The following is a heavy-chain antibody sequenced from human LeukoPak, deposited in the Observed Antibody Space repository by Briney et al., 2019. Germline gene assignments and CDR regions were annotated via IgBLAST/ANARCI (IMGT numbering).Heavy chain of an antibody. J-gene: IGHJ4*02. CDR3: ARGVGYSSSWLYYFDY. V-gene: IGHV1-2*02. Sequence: ASVKVSCKASGYTFTGYYMHWVRQAPGQGLEWMGWINPNSGGTNYAQKFQGRVTMTRNTSISTAYMELSSLRSEDTAVYYCARGVGYSSSWLYYFDYWGQGTLVTVSS. CDR2: INPNSGGT. D-gene: IGHD6-13*01. CDR1: GYTFTGYY.